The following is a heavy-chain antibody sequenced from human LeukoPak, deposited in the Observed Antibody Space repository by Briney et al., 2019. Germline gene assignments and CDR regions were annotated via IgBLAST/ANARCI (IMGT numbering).Heavy chain of an antibody. CDR2: IYHTGST. J-gene: IGHJ4*02. CDR1: GYSISRGYY. D-gene: IGHD3-10*01. V-gene: IGHV4-38-2*01. CDR3: ARAGSIITRGIDF. Sequence: PSETLSLTCGVSGYSISRGYYWAWIRQPPGKGLEWIGTIYHTGSTYYTPSLGSRVTISVDTSKNEFSLNLNSVTAADTAVYYCARAGSIITRGIDFWGQGALVTVSS.